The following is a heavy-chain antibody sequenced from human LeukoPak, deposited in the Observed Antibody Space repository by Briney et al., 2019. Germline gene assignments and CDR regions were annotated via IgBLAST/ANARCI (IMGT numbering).Heavy chain of an antibody. Sequence: PSETLSLTCAVSGASMNTHYWSWIRQLPGKGLEWIGYMLDTVTTKDNPSLKSRFTLSADTSKNQFSLRLTSVTAADTAVYYCATIKRGNIFGYFDFWGQGIPVTVSS. D-gene: IGHD5-18*01. J-gene: IGHJ4*02. V-gene: IGHV4-59*11. CDR3: ATIKRGNIFGYFDF. CDR1: GASMNTHY. CDR2: MLDTVTT.